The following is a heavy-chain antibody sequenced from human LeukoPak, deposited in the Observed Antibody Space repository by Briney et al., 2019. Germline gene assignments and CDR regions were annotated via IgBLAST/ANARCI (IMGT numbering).Heavy chain of an antibody. Sequence: GGSLRLSCAASGFTFSSYAMHWVRQAPGKGLEWVAVISYDGSNKYYADSVKGRFTISRDNSKNTLYLQMNSLRAEDTAVYYCGREFSSSRYFQHWGQGTLVTVSS. CDR3: GREFSSSRYFQH. D-gene: IGHD6-13*01. V-gene: IGHV3-30*04. CDR2: ISYDGSNK. CDR1: GFTFSSYA. J-gene: IGHJ1*01.